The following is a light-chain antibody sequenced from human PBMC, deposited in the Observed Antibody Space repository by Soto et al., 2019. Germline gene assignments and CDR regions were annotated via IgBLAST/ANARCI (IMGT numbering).Light chain of an antibody. CDR1: ESLRSN. CDR2: GAS. J-gene: IGKJ1*01. Sequence: EIVMTQSPATLSVSPGERATLSCRASESLRSNLAWYQQKPGQAPRLLIYGASTRATGIPARFSGSGSGTEFTLTISSLQSEDFAVYYCQQYNNWPPWTFGQGTKV. V-gene: IGKV3-15*01. CDR3: QQYNNWPPWT.